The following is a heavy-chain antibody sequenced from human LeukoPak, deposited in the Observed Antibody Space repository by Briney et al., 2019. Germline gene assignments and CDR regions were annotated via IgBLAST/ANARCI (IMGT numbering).Heavy chain of an antibody. CDR2: ISRSGGGT. CDR1: GCTFSNLA. V-gene: IGHV3-64D*09. D-gene: IGHD1-26*01. J-gene: IGHJ1*01. CDR3: VYQVMGAVE. Sequence: GGALRLSRLASGCTFSNLAMHWVRQGPGKELEDVSGISRSGGGTCYADSVQGRLTISRDNSKNTLYLQMSSLGPEYTAVYYCVYQVMGAVEWGQGTLVTVSS.